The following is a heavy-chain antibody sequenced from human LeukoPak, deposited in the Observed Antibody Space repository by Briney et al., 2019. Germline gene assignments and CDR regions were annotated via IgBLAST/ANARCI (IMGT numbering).Heavy chain of an antibody. D-gene: IGHD3-16*01. Sequence: GRSLRLSCAASGFTFRSYAMSWVRQAPGEGLEWFSVISVSGDITYYADSVKGRFTISRDNSKNILYLQMNSLRAEGTAVYYCAKAVCGSSSCPSDAWGQGTLVTVSS. CDR3: AKAVCGSSSCPSDA. J-gene: IGHJ5*02. CDR2: ISVSGDIT. CDR1: GFTFRSYA. V-gene: IGHV3-23*01.